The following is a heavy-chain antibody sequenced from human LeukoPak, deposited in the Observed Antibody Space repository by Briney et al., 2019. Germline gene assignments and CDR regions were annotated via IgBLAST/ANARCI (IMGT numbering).Heavy chain of an antibody. CDR1: GFTFSNYA. Sequence: GGSLRLSCAASGFTFSNYAMHWVRQAPGKGLEWVAVISHDGGNKYYADSVKGRFTISRDNSKNTLYLLMNTLRPEDTAVYYCAKVTYYYDSSATTSFDYWGQGTLVTVSS. CDR2: ISHDGGNK. J-gene: IGHJ4*02. CDR3: AKVTYYYDSSATTSFDY. D-gene: IGHD3-22*01. V-gene: IGHV3-30*04.